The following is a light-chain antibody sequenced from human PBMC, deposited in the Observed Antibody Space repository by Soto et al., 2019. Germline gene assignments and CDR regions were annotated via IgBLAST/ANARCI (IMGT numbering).Light chain of an antibody. Sequence: EIVMTQSPATLSVSPGERATLSCRASQSVSSNLAWYQQKPGQAPRLLIYGASTRATGIPARFSGSGSGTDFTLTISSLQSEDFAVYYCQQYNNWPYTFGQATKLEIQ. CDR2: GAS. CDR3: QQYNNWPYT. V-gene: IGKV3-15*01. CDR1: QSVSSN. J-gene: IGKJ2*01.